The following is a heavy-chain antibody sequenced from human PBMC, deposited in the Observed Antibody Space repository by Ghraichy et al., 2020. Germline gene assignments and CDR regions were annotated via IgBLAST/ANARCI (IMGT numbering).Heavy chain of an antibody. J-gene: IGHJ3*02. CDR3: ARCAVAAFDI. D-gene: IGHD6-19*01. Sequence: SETLSLTCAVYGGSFSGYYWSWIRQPPGKGLEWIGEINHSGSTNYNPSLKSRVTISVDTSKNQFSLKLSSVTAADTAVYYCARCAVAAFDIWGQGTMVTVSS. V-gene: IGHV4-34*01. CDR1: GGSFSGYY. CDR2: INHSGST.